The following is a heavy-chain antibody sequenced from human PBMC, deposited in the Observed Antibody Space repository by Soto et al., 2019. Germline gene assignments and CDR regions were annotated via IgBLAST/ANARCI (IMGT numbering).Heavy chain of an antibody. CDR3: GSDSRVVISTYYALDI. D-gene: IGHD3-22*01. Sequence: QVQLVQSGAEVKKPGSSVKVSCKASGGTFSSYAISWVRQAPGQGLEWMGGIIPIFGTANYAQKFQGRVTSTADKSTSTACVELSSLRAEDTAVHYCGSDSRVVISTYYALDIWGQATMVTVSS. J-gene: IGHJ3*02. CDR2: IIPIFGTA. V-gene: IGHV1-69*06. CDR1: GGTFSSYA.